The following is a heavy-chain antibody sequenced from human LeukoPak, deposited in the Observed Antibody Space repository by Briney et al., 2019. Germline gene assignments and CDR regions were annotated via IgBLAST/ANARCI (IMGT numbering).Heavy chain of an antibody. D-gene: IGHD1-7*01. CDR2: KYYSGST. CDR3: ARVVTKHGITGTRPWFDP. J-gene: IGHJ5*02. Sequence: KPSETLSLTCTVSGGSFSTSSSYWGWIRQPPGKGLEWIGSKYYSGSTYYNPSLKSRVTISVDTSKNQFSLKLSSVTAADTAVYYCARVVTKHGITGTRPWFDPWGQGTLVTVSS. V-gene: IGHV4-39*07. CDR1: GGSFSTSSSY.